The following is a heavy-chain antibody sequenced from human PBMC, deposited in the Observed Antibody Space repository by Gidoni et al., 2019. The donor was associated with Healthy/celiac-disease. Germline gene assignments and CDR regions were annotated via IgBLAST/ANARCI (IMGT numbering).Heavy chain of an antibody. CDR3: ASGGTPTYYYDSSGYFVA. CDR2: IYYSGST. Sequence: QLQLQESGPGLVKPSETLSLTCTVSGGSISSSSYYWGWIRQPPGKGLEWIGSIYYSGSTYYNPSLKSRVTISVDTSKNQFSLKLSSVTAADTAVYYCASGGTPTYYYDSSGYFVAWGQGTLVTVSS. V-gene: IGHV4-39*01. CDR1: GGSISSSSYY. D-gene: IGHD3-22*01. J-gene: IGHJ5*02.